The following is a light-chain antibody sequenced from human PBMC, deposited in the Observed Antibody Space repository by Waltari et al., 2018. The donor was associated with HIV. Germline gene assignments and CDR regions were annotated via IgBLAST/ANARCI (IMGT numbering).Light chain of an antibody. J-gene: IGLJ1*01. CDR1: SSDVGRYNY. CDR2: EVL. CDR3: SSYTINNDYV. V-gene: IGLV2-14*01. Sequence: QSALTQPASVSGSPGQSITISCTGTSSDVGRYNYVSWYQHHPVKAPRLMIYEVLNRPSGISNRFSDAKYGNTATLTISGLHAEDEDDYYCSSYTINNDYVVGTGTRVTVL.